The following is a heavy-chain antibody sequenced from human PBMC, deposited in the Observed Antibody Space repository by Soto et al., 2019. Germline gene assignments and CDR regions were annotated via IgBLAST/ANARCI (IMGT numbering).Heavy chain of an antibody. V-gene: IGHV1-8*01. J-gene: IGHJ4*02. Sequence: ASVKVSCKTSGYTFTSYDINWVRQAAGQGLEWMGWMNPNSGNTGFAQKFQGRLTMTRDTSISTAYMELSSLRSEDSAVYYCARWGQNAAAGPKFDYWGQGTLVTVSS. CDR3: ARWGQNAAAGPKFDY. D-gene: IGHD6-13*01. CDR2: MNPNSGNT. CDR1: GYTFTSYD.